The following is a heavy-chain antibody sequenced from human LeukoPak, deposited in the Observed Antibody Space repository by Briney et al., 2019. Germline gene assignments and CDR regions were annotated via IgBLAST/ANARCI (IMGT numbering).Heavy chain of an antibody. V-gene: IGHV4-30-4*01. CDR1: GGSISSGDYY. D-gene: IGHD5-18*01. CDR2: IYYSGST. CDR3: ARVYGGYSYGTFDY. J-gene: IGHJ4*02. Sequence: SETLSLTCTVSGGSISSGDYYWSWIRQPPGKGLEWIGYIYYSGSTCYNPSLKSRVTISVDTSKNQFSLKLSSVTAADTAVYYCARVYGGYSYGTFDYWGQGTLVTVSS.